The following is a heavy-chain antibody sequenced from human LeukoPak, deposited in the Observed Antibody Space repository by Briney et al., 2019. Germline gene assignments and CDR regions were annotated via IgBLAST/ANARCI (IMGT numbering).Heavy chain of an antibody. CDR3: ARGLWDYYNSSDYSFDY. D-gene: IGHD3-22*01. CDR2: INTYNGNT. CDR1: GYTFYGYG. Sequence: ASVKVSCKASGYTFYGYGFSWVRQAPGQGLEWMGWINTYNGNTNYAHKFQGRVTLTTDTSTRTAYLELRSLRFDDTAMYYCARGLWDYYNSSDYSFDYWGQGTLVTVSS. J-gene: IGHJ4*02. V-gene: IGHV1-18*01.